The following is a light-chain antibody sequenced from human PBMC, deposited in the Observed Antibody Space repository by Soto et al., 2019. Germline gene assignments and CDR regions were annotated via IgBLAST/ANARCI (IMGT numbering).Light chain of an antibody. CDR2: LGS. Sequence: DIVMTQSPLYLPVIAGEPASVSCRSNQSLQYSNGNNYLDWYLQKPGQSPQLLIYLGSNRASGVTDRFSGSGSGADFTLRISRVEAVDVGVYYCMQALQTPYTFGQGTKLEIK. J-gene: IGKJ2*01. CDR1: QSLQYSNGNNY. V-gene: IGKV2-28*01. CDR3: MQALQTPYT.